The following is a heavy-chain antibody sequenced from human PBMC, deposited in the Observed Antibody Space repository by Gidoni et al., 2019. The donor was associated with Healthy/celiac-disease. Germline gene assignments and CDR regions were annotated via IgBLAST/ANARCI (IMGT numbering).Heavy chain of an antibody. Sequence: QVQLQESGPGLVKPSETLSLTCTVSGGSISSYYWSWIRQPPGKGLEWIGYIYYNGGTNYNPSLKSRVTISVDTSKNQFSLKLSSVTAADTAVYYCARFSGSSTWYYFDYWGQGTLVTVSS. CDR2: IYYNGGT. J-gene: IGHJ4*02. D-gene: IGHD3-10*01. V-gene: IGHV4-59*01. CDR1: GGSISSYY. CDR3: ARFSGSSTWYYFDY.